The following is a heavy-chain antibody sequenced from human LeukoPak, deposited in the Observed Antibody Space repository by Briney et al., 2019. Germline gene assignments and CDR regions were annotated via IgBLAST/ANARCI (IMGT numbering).Heavy chain of an antibody. CDR2: INHSGST. CDR1: GGSFSGYD. CDR3: ARGSRGNYYDSSGYREYSQH. V-gene: IGHV4-34*01. D-gene: IGHD3-22*01. Sequence: SETLSLTCAVYGGSFSGYDWSWIRQPPGKGLELNGEINHSGSTNYNPSLKSRVTISVDTSKNQFSLKLSSVTAADTAVYYCARGSRGNYYDSSGYREYSQHWGQGSLVT. J-gene: IGHJ1*01.